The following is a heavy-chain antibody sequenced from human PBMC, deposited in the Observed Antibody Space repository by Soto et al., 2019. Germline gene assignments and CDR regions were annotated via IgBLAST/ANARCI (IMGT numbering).Heavy chain of an antibody. J-gene: IGHJ5*02. CDR3: AARPQGWFDP. CDR2: IYYSGST. V-gene: IGHV4-31*03. Sequence: QVQLQESGPGLVKPSQTLSLTCTVSGGSISSGGYYWSWIRQHPGKGLEWIGYIYYSGSTYYNPSRKPRVTVSVDTSKTQFSPQLSSVPASDTAVYYSAARPQGWFDPWGQGTLVTVSS. CDR1: GGSISSGGYY.